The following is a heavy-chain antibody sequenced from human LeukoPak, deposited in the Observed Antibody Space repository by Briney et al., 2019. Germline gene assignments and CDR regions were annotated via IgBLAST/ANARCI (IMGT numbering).Heavy chain of an antibody. CDR2: TNPNRGGT. Sequence: GASVKVSGKASGYTFIGYYMHWGRQAPGKGLEWMGWTNPNRGGTKYAQKFQGRVTMTRDTSISTAYMDLSRLRSDDTAVYYCARGGKIMITMVRGVLASRDAFDIWGQGTMVTVSS. D-gene: IGHD3-10*01. CDR3: ARGGKIMITMVRGVLASRDAFDI. V-gene: IGHV1-2*02. CDR1: GYTFIGYY. J-gene: IGHJ3*02.